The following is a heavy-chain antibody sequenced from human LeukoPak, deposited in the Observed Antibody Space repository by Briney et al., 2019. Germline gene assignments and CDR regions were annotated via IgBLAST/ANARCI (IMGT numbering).Heavy chain of an antibody. CDR1: GFTFSSYA. J-gene: IGHJ4*02. CDR2: ISYDGSNK. V-gene: IGHV3-30*04. Sequence: GGSLRLSCAAPGFTFSSYAMYWVRQAPGKGLEWVAVISYDGSNKYYADSVKGRFTISRDNAKNSLYLQMNSLRAEDTAVYYCAREPSDFGEEPFDYWGQGTLVTVSS. CDR3: AREPSDFGEEPFDY. D-gene: IGHD3-10*01.